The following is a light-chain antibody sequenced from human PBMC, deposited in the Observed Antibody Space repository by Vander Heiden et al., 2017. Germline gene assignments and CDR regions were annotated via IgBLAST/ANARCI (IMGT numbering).Light chain of an antibody. CDR2: DAS. J-gene: IGKJ4*01. CDR3: QQYVNSPT. Sequence: EIVLTQSPGTLSLSPGERATLSCRASQSVSGSQLAWYQQKPGQAPRLLIYDASSRATGIPDRFSGSGSGTDFTLTISRLEPEDFAVYYCQQYVNSPTFGGGTKVEIK. V-gene: IGKV3-20*01. CDR1: QSVSGSQ.